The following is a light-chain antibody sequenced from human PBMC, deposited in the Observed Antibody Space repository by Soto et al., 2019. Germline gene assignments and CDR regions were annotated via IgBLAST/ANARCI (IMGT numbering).Light chain of an antibody. Sequence: EIVLTQSPATLSLSPGERATLSCRASQTITNFYLAWYQQKLGQAPRLLIYGASNRATGIPDRFSGSGSGTDFTLTISRLEPADSAVYYCQQFGGSPPRFTFGPGTKVDIK. CDR2: GAS. CDR3: QQFGGSPPRFT. V-gene: IGKV3-20*01. CDR1: QTITNFY. J-gene: IGKJ3*01.